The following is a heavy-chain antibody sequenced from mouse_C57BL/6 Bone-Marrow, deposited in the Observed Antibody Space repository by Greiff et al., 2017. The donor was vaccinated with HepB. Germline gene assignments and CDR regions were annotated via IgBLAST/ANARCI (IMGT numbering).Heavy chain of an antibody. V-gene: IGHV5-4*01. CDR1: GFTFSSYA. D-gene: IGHD2-3*01. CDR2: ISDGGSYT. Sequence: EVQGVESGGGLVKPGGSLKLSCAASGFTFSSYAMSWVRQTPEKRLEWVATISDGGSYTYYPDNVKGRFTISRDNAKNNLYLQMSHLKSEDTAMYYCARGYDPMDYWGQGTSVTVSS. CDR3: ARGYDPMDY. J-gene: IGHJ4*01.